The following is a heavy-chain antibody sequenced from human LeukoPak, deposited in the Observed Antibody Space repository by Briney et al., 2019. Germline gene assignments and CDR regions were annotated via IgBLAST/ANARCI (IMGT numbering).Heavy chain of an antibody. Sequence: GGSLRLSCADSGFTLSNYAMSWVRQAPGKGLGWVSAISGSGGNTYYADSVKGRVTIYRDNSKNTMYLQMKSLRAEDTAVYYCVFSFFGVVNFFDYWGQGTLVTVSS. D-gene: IGHD3-3*01. CDR3: VFSFFGVVNFFDY. J-gene: IGHJ4*02. V-gene: IGHV3-23*01. CDR2: ISGSGGNT. CDR1: GFTLSNYA.